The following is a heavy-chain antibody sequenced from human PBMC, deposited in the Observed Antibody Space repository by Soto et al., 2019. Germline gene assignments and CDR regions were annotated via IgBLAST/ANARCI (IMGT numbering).Heavy chain of an antibody. J-gene: IGHJ4*02. CDR3: GRVPAAAAGIGIDH. Sequence: VQLVESGGGLVQPGGSLRLSCAASGFTFSDYWMHWVRQVPGKGLVWVSRISTDGSITNYADSVKGRFTISRDNAKNTVFLQMNSLRDEDTAVYYCGRVPAAAAGIGIDHWGQGILVTVSS. V-gene: IGHV3-74*01. D-gene: IGHD6-13*01. CDR2: ISTDGSIT. CDR1: GFTFSDYW.